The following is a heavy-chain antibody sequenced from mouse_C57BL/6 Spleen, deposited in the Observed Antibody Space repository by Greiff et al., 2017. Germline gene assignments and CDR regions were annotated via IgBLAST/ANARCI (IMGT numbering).Heavy chain of an antibody. J-gene: IGHJ4*01. Sequence: QVHVKQSGPGLVQPSQSLSITCTVSGFSLTSYGVHWVRQSPGKGLEWLGVIWRGGSTDYNAAFMSRLSITKDNSKSQVFFKMNSLQADDTAIYYCAKKYYGSSYDAMDYWGQGTSVTVSS. D-gene: IGHD1-1*01. CDR3: AKKYYGSSYDAMDY. CDR1: GFSLTSYG. CDR2: IWRGGST. V-gene: IGHV2-5*01.